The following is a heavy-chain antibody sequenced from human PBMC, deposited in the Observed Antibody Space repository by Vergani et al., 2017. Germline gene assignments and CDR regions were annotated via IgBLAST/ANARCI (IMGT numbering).Heavy chain of an antibody. D-gene: IGHD6-13*01. J-gene: IGHJ4*02. CDR1: AFKFYSYT. CDR3: AKDDSSSERFLDS. CDR2: INNRGVAK. Sequence: EVQLLESGGGLVQPGGSLRLSCEAFAFKFYSYTMTWVRQAPGKGLEWVSFINNRGVAKYYADAVNGRFTISRDNSKNMLYLQMNSLRVEDTAIYYCAKDDSSSERFLDSWGQGSLVTVSS. V-gene: IGHV3-23*01.